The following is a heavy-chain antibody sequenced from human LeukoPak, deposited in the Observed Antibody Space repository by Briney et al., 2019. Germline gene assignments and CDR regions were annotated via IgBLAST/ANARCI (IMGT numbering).Heavy chain of an antibody. D-gene: IGHD7-27*01. CDR1: GGSISPYY. CDR3: ARATWGYYFDS. V-gene: IGHV4-59*01. J-gene: IGHJ4*02. CDR2: IDYSGSS. Sequence: SETLSLTCTVSGGSISPYYWSWIRQTAGKGLEWIGYIDYSGSSNYNPSLKSRVTISVDMSKNHFSLKLSSVTAADTAVYYCARATWGYYFDSWGQGTLVTVSS.